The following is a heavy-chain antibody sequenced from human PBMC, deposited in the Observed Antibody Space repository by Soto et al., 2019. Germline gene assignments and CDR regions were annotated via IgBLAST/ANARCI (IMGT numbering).Heavy chain of an antibody. CDR2: ISDTGSSH. Sequence: LRLSCVGSGFTFSSYGMHWVRQAPGKGLECVAVISDTGSSHYYAASVEGRFTISRENSKNTLSLHMDRLRVEDTAVYYCAKDRGGDCPDNSCYFGADYWGQGTPVTVSS. CDR1: GFTFSSYG. D-gene: IGHD2-2*01. J-gene: IGHJ4*02. CDR3: AKDRGGDCPDNSCYFGADY. V-gene: IGHV3-30*18.